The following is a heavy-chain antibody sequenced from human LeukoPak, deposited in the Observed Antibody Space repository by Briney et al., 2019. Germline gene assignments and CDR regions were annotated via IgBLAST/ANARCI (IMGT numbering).Heavy chain of an antibody. D-gene: IGHD4-17*01. CDR3: ARDWTTVTNDAFDI. Sequence: GGSLRLSCAASGFTFSSYSMNWVRQAPGKGLEWVSSISSSSSYICYADSVKGRFTISRDNAKNSLYLQMNSLRAEDTAVYYCARDWTTVTNDAFDIWGQGTMVTVSS. CDR1: GFTFSSYS. J-gene: IGHJ3*02. CDR2: ISSSSSYI. V-gene: IGHV3-21*01.